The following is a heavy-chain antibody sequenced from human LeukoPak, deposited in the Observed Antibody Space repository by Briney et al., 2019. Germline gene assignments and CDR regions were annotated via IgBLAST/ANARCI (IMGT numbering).Heavy chain of an antibody. J-gene: IGHJ4*02. V-gene: IGHV4-59*08. D-gene: IGHD3-9*01. CDR2: IYYSGST. CDR1: GGSISSYY. Sequence: KPSETLSLTCTVSGGSISSYYWSWIRQPPGKGLEWIGYIYYSGSTNYSPSLKSRVTISVDTSKNQFSLKLSSVTAADTAVYYCARRNDLLTGYYSNFDYWGQGTLVTVSS. CDR3: ARRNDLLTGYYSNFDY.